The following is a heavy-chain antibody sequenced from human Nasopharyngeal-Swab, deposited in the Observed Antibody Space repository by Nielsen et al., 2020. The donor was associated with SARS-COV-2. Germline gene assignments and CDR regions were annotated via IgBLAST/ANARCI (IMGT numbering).Heavy chain of an antibody. D-gene: IGHD2/OR15-2a*01. V-gene: IGHV7-4-1*02. Sequence: WVRHATGQGLEWMGWINTNTGNPTYAQGFTGRFVFSLDTSVSTAYLQISSLKAEDTAVYYCARETIVQDFDYWGQGTLVTVSS. CDR2: INTNTGNP. CDR3: ARETIVQDFDY. J-gene: IGHJ4*02.